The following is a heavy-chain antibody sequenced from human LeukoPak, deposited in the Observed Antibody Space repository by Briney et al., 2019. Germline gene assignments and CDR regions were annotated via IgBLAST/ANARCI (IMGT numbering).Heavy chain of an antibody. CDR1: GFIFNSYV. CDR2: ISTNGGTT. CDR3: AKGPDSSGYGYYYGMVV. V-gene: IGHV3-64D*06. J-gene: IGHJ6*02. Sequence: GGSLRLSCSASGFIFNSYVMDWVRQAPGKGLEYVSRISTNGGTTYYAESVKGRFAISRDNSKNTLYLQMSSLRDEDTAVYYCAKGPDSSGYGYYYGMVVWGQGTTVTVSS. D-gene: IGHD3-22*01.